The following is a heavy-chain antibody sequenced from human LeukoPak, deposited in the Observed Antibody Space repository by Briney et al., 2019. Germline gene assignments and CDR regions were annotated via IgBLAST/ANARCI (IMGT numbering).Heavy chain of an antibody. D-gene: IGHD3-10*01. CDR3: ARVGISGSINFDY. Sequence: SESLSLTCTVSGGSISSYYGSWIRQPPGKGLEWIGYIYYSGSTNYNPSLKSRVTISVDTSKNQFSLKLSSVTAADTAVYYCARVGISGSINFDYWGQGTLVTVSS. J-gene: IGHJ4*02. V-gene: IGHV4-59*01. CDR2: IYYSGST. CDR1: GGSISSYY.